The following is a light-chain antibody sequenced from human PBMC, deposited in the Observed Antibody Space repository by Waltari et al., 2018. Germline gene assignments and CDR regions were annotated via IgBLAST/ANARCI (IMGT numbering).Light chain of an antibody. CDR1: QSAASIY. CDR2: GAS. V-gene: IGKV3-20*01. J-gene: IGKJ2*01. Sequence: EYVLTQSPRTLSLSPRERATPSCRASQSAASIYLAWYQQQPGQAPRLRIYGASNKATGIADRFSGSGSGKAVTRTISRLEPEDFAVYYCQQYGDSPLYTFGRGTKLEIK. CDR3: QQYGDSPLYT.